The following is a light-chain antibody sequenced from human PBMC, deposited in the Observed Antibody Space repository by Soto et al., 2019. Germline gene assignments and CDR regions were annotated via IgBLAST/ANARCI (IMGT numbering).Light chain of an antibody. Sequence: QSVLTQPPSASGTPGQTVTISCSGSNSDIGSDSVDWYQQFPGTTPRLLINSNDQRPSGVPDRFSGSKSGTSASLAISGLQSEDEAEYYCATWADSVNGVVFGGGTKLTVL. CDR1: NSDIGSDS. CDR3: ATWADSVNGVV. J-gene: IGLJ2*01. CDR2: SND. V-gene: IGLV1-44*01.